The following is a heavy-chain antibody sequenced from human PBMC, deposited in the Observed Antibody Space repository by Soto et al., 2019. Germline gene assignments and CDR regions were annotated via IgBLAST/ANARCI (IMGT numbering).Heavy chain of an antibody. CDR2: TYYRSKWYN. J-gene: IGHJ6*02. CDR1: GDSVSSNSAA. V-gene: IGHV6-1*01. Sequence: SQTLSLTCAISGDSVSSNSAALNLIMQSPSRGLEWLGRTYYRSKWYNDYAVSVKSRITINPDTSKNQFSLQLNSVTPEDTAVYYCARDRRAVEMDVWGQGTTVTVSS. CDR3: ARDRRAVEMDV. D-gene: IGHD6-19*01.